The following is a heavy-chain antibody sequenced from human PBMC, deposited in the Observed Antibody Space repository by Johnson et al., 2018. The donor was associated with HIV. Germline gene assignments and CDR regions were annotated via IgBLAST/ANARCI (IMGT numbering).Heavy chain of an antibody. D-gene: IGHD3-10*01. CDR1: GFTFSTHW. Sequence: VHLVESGGGLVQPGGSLRLSCAASGFTFSTHWMTWVRQAPGKGLEWVANIKQDGSQKYYAGSVRVRFTISRENAKNSLYLQMNSLRAWDTALYYCANDISYGSGIADAFDIWGQGTMVTVSS. CDR3: ANDISYGSGIADAFDI. J-gene: IGHJ3*02. CDR2: IKQDGSQK. V-gene: IGHV3-7*03.